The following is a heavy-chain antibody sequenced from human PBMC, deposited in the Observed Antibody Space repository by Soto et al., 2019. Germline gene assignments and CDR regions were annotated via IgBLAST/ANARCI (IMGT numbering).Heavy chain of an antibody. D-gene: IGHD6-13*01. Sequence: SETLSLTCTVSGGSISGGVDYWSWIRHHPGKGLEWIGYIYYSGITNYNPSLKSRVTISIDTSKNQFSLKLSSVTVAGTAVYYCARYSTRLMDSWGQGTLVTVS. V-gene: IGHV4-31*03. CDR2: IYYSGIT. J-gene: IGHJ5*01. CDR3: ARYSTRLMDS. CDR1: GGSISGGVDY.